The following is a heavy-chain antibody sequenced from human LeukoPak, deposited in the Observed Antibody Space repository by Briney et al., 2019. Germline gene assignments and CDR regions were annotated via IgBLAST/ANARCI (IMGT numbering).Heavy chain of an antibody. CDR1: GGSISSTNW. V-gene: IGHV4-4*02. Sequence: SETLSLTCGVSGGSISSTNWWSWVRQPPGQGLEWIGEVSLTGETNYNPSLNGRVTMSLDGSRNQLSLTLTSVTAADTAIYYWSGESGAFCPFGYWGQGTLVIVPP. J-gene: IGHJ4*02. CDR3: SGESGAFCPFGY. CDR2: VSLTGET. D-gene: IGHD1-26*01.